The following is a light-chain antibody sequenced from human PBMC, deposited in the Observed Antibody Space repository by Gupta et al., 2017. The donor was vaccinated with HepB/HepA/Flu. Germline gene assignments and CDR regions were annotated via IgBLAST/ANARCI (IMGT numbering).Light chain of an antibody. CDR3: NSRDNSGNHLVV. CDR1: SLRSYY. J-gene: IGLJ2*01. Sequence: SSELTQDPAVSVALGQTVRITCQGASLRSYYASWYQQKPGQAPVLVIYGKNNRLSGIPDRFSGSSSGNTASLTMTGAQAEDEADYYCNSRDNSGNHLVVFGGGTKLTV. CDR2: GKN. V-gene: IGLV3-19*01.